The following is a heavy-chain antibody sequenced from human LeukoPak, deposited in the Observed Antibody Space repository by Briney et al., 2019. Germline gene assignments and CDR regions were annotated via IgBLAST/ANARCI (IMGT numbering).Heavy chain of an antibody. D-gene: IGHD6-13*01. Sequence: PSETLSLTCTVSGGSISSYYWSWIRQPAGKGLEWIGRIYTSGSTNYNPSLKSRVTISVDTSKNQFSLKLSSVTPADTAVYYCARSNSSSWDVAFDIWGQGTMVTVSS. V-gene: IGHV4-4*07. CDR2: IYTSGST. J-gene: IGHJ3*02. CDR1: GGSISSYY. CDR3: ARSNSSSWDVAFDI.